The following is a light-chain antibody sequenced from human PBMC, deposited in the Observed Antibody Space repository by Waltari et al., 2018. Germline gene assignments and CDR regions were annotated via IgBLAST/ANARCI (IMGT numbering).Light chain of an antibody. J-gene: IGKJ3*01. CDR2: DAS. CDR1: QSVSNY. Sequence: EIVLTQSPGPLSLSPGERATLPCRASQSVSNYLAWYQQKPGQAPRLLIYDASNRATGIPARFSGSGSGTDFTLTISSLEPEDFAVYYCQQRRNWREFTFGPGTKVEIK. CDR3: QQRRNWREFT. V-gene: IGKV3-11*01.